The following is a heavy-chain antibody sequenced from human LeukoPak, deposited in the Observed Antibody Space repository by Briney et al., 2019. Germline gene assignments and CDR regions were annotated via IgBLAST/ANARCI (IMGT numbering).Heavy chain of an antibody. D-gene: IGHD3-10*01. J-gene: IGHJ4*02. V-gene: IGHV3-30*04. CDR1: GFTFSSYA. Sequence: PGGALRLSCAASGFTFSSYAMHWVRQAPGKGLEWVAVISYDGSNKYYADSVKGRFTISRDNSKNTLYLQMNSLRAEDTAVYYCARDKRITMVRGVISTRPFDYWGQGPLVTVSS. CDR3: ARDKRITMVRGVISTRPFDY. CDR2: ISYDGSNK.